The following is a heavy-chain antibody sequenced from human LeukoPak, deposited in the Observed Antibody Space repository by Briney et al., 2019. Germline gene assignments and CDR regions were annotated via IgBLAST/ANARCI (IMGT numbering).Heavy chain of an antibody. D-gene: IGHD3-3*01. V-gene: IGHV4-38-2*02. CDR2: IYHSGST. J-gene: IGHJ5*02. CDR3: ARGLVESRFLEWLLYRYATNWFDP. CDR1: GYSISSGYY. Sequence: PSETLSLTCTVSGYSISSGYYWGWIRQPPGKGLEWIGSIYHSGSTFYNPSLKSRVTISVDPSKNQFSLKLSSVIVADTAVYYCARGLVESRFLEWLLYRYATNWFDPWGQGTLVTVSS.